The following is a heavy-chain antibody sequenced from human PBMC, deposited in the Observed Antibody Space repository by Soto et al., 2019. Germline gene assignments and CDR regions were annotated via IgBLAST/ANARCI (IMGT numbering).Heavy chain of an antibody. Sequence: PSETLSLTCTVSGGSISSCYWSWIRQPPGKGLEWIGYIYYSGSTNYNPSLKSRVTISVDTSKNQLSLKLSSVTAADTAVYYCARSRYSSGWYNWFDPWGKGTLVTVSS. CDR3: ARSRYSSGWYNWFDP. CDR2: IYYSGST. D-gene: IGHD6-19*01. CDR1: GGSISSCY. V-gene: IGHV4-59*01. J-gene: IGHJ5*02.